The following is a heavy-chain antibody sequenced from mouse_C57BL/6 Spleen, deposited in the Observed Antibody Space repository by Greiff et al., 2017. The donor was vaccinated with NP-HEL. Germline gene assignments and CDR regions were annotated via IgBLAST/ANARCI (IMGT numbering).Heavy chain of an antibody. CDR3: ARPGYGYDVAWFAY. CDR2: ISSGGSYT. Sequence: EVQGVESGGDLVKPGGSLKLSCAASGFTFSSYGMSWVRQTPDKRLEWVATISSGGSYTYYPDSVKGRFTISRDNAKNTLYLQMSSLKSEDTAMYYCARPGYGYDVAWFAYWGQGTLVTVSA. V-gene: IGHV5-6*01. J-gene: IGHJ3*01. D-gene: IGHD2-2*01. CDR1: GFTFSSYG.